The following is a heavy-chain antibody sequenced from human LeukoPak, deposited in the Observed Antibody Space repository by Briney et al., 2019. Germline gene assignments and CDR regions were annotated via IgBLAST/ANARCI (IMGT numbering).Heavy chain of an antibody. Sequence: GNSLRLSCGASGFIFRSYGMHWVRQAPGEGLEWVAGIWYDGSNEDYADSVKGRFTISRDNSKNTLYLQMNSLRVEDTAGYYCARDRVHSSANKLPFDTWGQGTLVSVSS. CDR1: GFIFRSYG. CDR3: ARDRVHSSANKLPFDT. J-gene: IGHJ5*02. CDR2: IWYDGSNE. D-gene: IGHD3-10*01. V-gene: IGHV3-33*01.